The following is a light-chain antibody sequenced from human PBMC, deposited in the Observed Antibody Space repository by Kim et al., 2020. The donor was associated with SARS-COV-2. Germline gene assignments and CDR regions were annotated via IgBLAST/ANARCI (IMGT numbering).Light chain of an antibody. V-gene: IGKV1D-12*01. J-gene: IGKJ4*01. CDR1: QDISSW. Sequence: AAVGDRVTLTCRASQDISSWLGLYQQKPGKAPKVLIYEASNLQSGVPSRFSGSGSGTDFTLTINSLQPEGFSTYYCQQTHSFPLTFGGGTKVDIK. CDR3: QQTHSFPLT. CDR2: EAS.